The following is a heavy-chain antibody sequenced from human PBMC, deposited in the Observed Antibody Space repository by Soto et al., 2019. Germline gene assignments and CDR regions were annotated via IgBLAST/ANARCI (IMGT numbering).Heavy chain of an antibody. CDR3: APCPTRAEQVEY. Sequence: QVQLVQSGAEVKKPGASVKVSCKASGYTFTSYDINWVRQATGEGLEWMGWMNPNSGNTGYAQKFQGRVTMTSTTCISTAYIEVGILRSVDAAVFCCAPCPTRAEQVEYWGQGNLVTVS. CDR2: MNPNSGNT. V-gene: IGHV1-8*01. J-gene: IGHJ4*02. CDR1: GYTFTSYD. D-gene: IGHD1-26*01.